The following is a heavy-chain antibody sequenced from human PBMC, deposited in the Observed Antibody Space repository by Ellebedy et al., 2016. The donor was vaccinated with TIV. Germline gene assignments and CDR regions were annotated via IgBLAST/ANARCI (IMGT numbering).Heavy chain of an antibody. CDR1: GYSFTSYW. V-gene: IGHV5-51*01. Sequence: PGGSLRLSCKGSGYSFTSYWIGWVRQMPGKGLEWMGIIYPGDSDTRYSPSFQGQVTISADKSISTAYLQWSSLKASDTAMYYCARPWNEDNSEPNWFDPWGQGTLVTVSS. D-gene: IGHD1-1*01. J-gene: IGHJ5*02. CDR2: IYPGDSDT. CDR3: ARPWNEDNSEPNWFDP.